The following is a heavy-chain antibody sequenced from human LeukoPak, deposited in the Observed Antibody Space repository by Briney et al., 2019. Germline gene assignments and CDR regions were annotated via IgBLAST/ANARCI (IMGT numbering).Heavy chain of an antibody. J-gene: IGHJ4*02. CDR1: GYSISSGYY. CDR2: IYHSGST. Sequence: PSETLSLTCTVSGYSISSGYYWGWIRQPPGKGLEWIGSIYHSGSTYYNPSLKSRVTISVDTSKNQFSLKLSSVTAADTAVYYCARDPTFLWFGEKSEDYWGQGTLVTVSS. V-gene: IGHV4-38-2*02. CDR3: ARDPTFLWFGEKSEDY. D-gene: IGHD3-10*01.